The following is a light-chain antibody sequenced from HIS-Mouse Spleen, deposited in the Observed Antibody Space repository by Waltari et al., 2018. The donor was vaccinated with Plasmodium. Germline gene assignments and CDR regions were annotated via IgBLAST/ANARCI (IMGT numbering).Light chain of an antibody. V-gene: IGKV1-39*01. CDR1: QSISNY. CDR3: QQSYSTWT. CDR2: AAS. Sequence: DIQMTQSPSSLSASVRDRVPITCRGSQSISNYLNWYQQNPGKAPKFLIYAASTLQSRVPSRFSGSGSGTDFTLTISSLQPEDFATYYCQQSYSTWTFGQGTKVEIK. J-gene: IGKJ1*01.